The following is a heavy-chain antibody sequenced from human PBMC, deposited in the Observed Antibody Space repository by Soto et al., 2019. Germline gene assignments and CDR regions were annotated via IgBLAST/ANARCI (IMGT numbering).Heavy chain of an antibody. CDR1: AFSFNNYA. CDR2: ISGSGGST. Sequence: GGSLRLSCAASAFSFNNYAMTWVRQAPGKGLEWVSVISGSGGSTSYGDSVKGRFTISRDNSKNTLYLQMDSLRAEDTAVYYLAKHRGWGSISPYDYYGMDDWGQGTTVTVSS. D-gene: IGHD3-3*02. CDR3: AKHRGWGSISPYDYYGMDD. V-gene: IGHV3-23*01. J-gene: IGHJ6*02.